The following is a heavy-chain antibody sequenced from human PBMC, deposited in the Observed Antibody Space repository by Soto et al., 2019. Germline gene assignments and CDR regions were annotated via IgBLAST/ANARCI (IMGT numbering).Heavy chain of an antibody. V-gene: IGHV1-18*01. CDR1: GYTFSNYI. Sequence: QVPLVQSGVEVKKPGASVKVSCKTSGYTFSNYIITWVRQAPGQGLEWMGWISAYNGNTNYAQKFQDRITMTTDTSTSTIYMELRSLSSDNTAVYFCAKERDPWGRYQYFDYWGQGTLVTVSS. J-gene: IGHJ4*02. CDR3: AKERDPWGRYQYFDY. D-gene: IGHD3-16*02. CDR2: ISAYNGNT.